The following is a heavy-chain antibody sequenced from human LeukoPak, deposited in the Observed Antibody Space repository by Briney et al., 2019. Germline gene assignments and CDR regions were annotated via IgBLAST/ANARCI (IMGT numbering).Heavy chain of an antibody. Sequence: SETLPLTCTVSGGSISSSSYYWDWIRQPPGKGLEWIGSIYYTGSTYYNPSLKSRVTISVDTSKNQFSLKLSSVTAADTAVYYCARSKDILTGYCFDYWGQGTLVTVSS. V-gene: IGHV4-39*07. J-gene: IGHJ4*02. CDR2: IYYTGST. D-gene: IGHD3-9*01. CDR1: GGSISSSSYY. CDR3: ARSKDILTGYCFDY.